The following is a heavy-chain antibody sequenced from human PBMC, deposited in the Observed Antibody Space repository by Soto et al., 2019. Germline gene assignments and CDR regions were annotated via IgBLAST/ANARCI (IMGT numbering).Heavy chain of an antibody. V-gene: IGHV4-4*02. Sequence: LSLTCAVSSGSISSSNWWSWVRQSPGKGLEWIGEIHHSGSTNYNPSLKSRVTISVDKSKNQFSLKVSSVTAADTAVYYCARDMRPTDDAFDIWGQGTMVTVSS. J-gene: IGHJ3*02. CDR2: IHHSGST. CDR3: ARDMRPTDDAFDI. CDR1: SGSISSSNW.